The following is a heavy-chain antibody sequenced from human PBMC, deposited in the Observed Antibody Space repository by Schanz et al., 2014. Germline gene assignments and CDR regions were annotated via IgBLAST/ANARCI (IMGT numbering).Heavy chain of an antibody. D-gene: IGHD2-8*02. V-gene: IGHV1-2*02. J-gene: IGHJ4*02. CDR3: ARGLVRYFAY. CDR1: GYTFTRSG. Sequence: QVQLVQSGGEVKTPGASVKVSCKASGYTFTRSGISWVRQAPGQGLEWMGWINPNSGDRNYAQKFQGRVTMTRDTSISTAYMELSRLRSDDTAVYYCARGLVRYFAYWGQGTLVTVSS. CDR2: INPNSGDR.